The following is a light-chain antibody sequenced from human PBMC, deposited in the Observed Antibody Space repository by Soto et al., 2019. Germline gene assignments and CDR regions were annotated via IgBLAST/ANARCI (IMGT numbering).Light chain of an antibody. J-gene: IGKJ5*01. CDR1: QSISSY. CDR2: AAS. V-gene: IGKV1-9*01. CDR3: QQLKSNMIT. Sequence: DIHMTQSPSSLSASVGHRFTITCRASQSISSYLNWYQQKPGKAPKLLIYAASTLQSGVPSRFRGSGSGTEFTLTISSLQPEDFATYYCQQLKSNMITFGHGTRLEIK.